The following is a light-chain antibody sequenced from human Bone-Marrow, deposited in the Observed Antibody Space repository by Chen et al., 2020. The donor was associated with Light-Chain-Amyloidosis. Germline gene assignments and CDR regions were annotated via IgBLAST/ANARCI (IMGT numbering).Light chain of an antibody. V-gene: IGLV2-14*01. CDR3: SSYTITNTLV. J-gene: IGLJ1*01. CDR1: SSDVGGDNH. Sequence: QSALTQPASVSGSPGLSITISSTGTSSDVGGDNHVLWYQQHPDKAPKLMIYEDTYRPSGVPDRFSGSKSANTASLTISGLQTEDEADYCCSSYTITNTLVFGSGTRVTVL. CDR2: EDT.